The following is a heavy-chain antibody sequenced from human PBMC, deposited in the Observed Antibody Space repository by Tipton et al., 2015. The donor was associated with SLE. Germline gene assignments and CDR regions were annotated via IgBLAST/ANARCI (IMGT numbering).Heavy chain of an antibody. Sequence: LRLSCTVSGDSVGTNYWNWIRQPAGKGLEWIGRLYGSGSPTHYNPSLERRVTVSVDTSQNQVSLKLTSVTAADTAVYYCARIRPGHGDPFDFWGQGTLVTVSS. CDR3: ARIRPGHGDPFDF. V-gene: IGHV4-4*07. CDR2: LYGSGSP. D-gene: IGHD4-17*01. CDR1: GDSVGTNY. J-gene: IGHJ4*02.